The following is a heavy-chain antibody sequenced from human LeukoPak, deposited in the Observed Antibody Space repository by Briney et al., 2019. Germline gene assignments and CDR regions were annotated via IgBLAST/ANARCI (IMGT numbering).Heavy chain of an antibody. CDR3: ARARGYSYGYDY. Sequence: SETLSLTCTVSGGSISSYYWRWLRQPPGKGLEWIGYIYYSGSTNYNPSLKSRVTISVDTSKTQFSLKLSSVTAADTAVYYCARARGYSYGYDYWGQGTLVTVSS. V-gene: IGHV4-59*01. J-gene: IGHJ4*02. D-gene: IGHD5-18*01. CDR1: GGSISSYY. CDR2: IYYSGST.